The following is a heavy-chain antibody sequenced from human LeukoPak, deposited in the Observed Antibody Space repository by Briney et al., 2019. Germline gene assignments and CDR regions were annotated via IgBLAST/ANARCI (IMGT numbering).Heavy chain of an antibody. D-gene: IGHD1-26*01. CDR2: IYYSGST. V-gene: IGHV4-61*03. CDR1: GGSVSSGSYY. Sequence: TSEALSLTCSVFGGSVSSGSYYWSWIRQSPGKGPEWIGCIYYSGSTNYNPSLRGRVAMSIDTSKNHFSLRLISVTAADTAIYYCARVPGIVGTTPFGNYWGRGTLVTVSS. CDR3: ARVPGIVGTTPFGNY. J-gene: IGHJ4*02.